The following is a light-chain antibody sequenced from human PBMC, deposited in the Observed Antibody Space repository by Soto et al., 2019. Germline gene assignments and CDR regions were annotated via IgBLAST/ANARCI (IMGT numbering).Light chain of an antibody. J-gene: IGLJ2*01. V-gene: IGLV2-14*01. CDR2: EVY. Sequence: QSVLTQPASVSGSPGQSITISCTGTSSDIGYSQYVSWYQQHPGKAPKLIIFEVYNRPSGTSDRFSGSKSGNTASLTISGLQDEDEAYSSCNSYKSRTTLQFGGGTKVTV. CDR1: SSDIGYSQY. CDR3: NSYKSRTTLQ.